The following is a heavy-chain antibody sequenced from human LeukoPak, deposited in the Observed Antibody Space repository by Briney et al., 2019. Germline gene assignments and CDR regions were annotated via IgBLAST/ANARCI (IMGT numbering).Heavy chain of an antibody. V-gene: IGHV1-69*04. J-gene: IGHJ4*02. Sequence: VASVKVSCKASGGTFSSYAISWVRQAPGQGLEWMGRIIPILGIANYAQKFQGRVTITADKSTSTAYMELSSLRSEDTAVYYCASTQGYCSGGSCFVFDYWGQGTLVTVSS. D-gene: IGHD2-15*01. CDR2: IIPILGIA. CDR3: ASTQGYCSGGSCFVFDY. CDR1: GGTFSSYA.